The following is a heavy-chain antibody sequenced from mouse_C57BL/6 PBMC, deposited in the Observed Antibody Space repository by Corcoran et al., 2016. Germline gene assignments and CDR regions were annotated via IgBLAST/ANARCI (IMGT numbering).Heavy chain of an antibody. CDR2: INTYSGVP. V-gene: IGHV9-3*01. CDR3: ARWGTTVVAPFDY. J-gene: IGHJ2*01. CDR1: GYTFTTYG. D-gene: IGHD1-1*01. Sequence: QIQLVQSGPELKKPGETVKISCKASGYTFTTYGLSWVKQAPGKGLKWMGWINTYSGVPTYADDFKGRFAFSLETSASTAYLQINNLKNEDTATYFCARWGTTVVAPFDYWGQGTTLTVSS.